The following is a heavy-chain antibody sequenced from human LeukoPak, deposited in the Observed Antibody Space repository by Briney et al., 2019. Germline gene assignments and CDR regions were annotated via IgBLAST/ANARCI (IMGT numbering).Heavy chain of an antibody. CDR3: ATYSGSPLW. CDR2: ISSSGSTI. D-gene: IGHD5-12*01. V-gene: IGHV3-48*03. Sequence: ETGGSLRLSCAASGFTFSSYEMNWVRQAPGKGLEWVSYISSSGSTIYYADSVKGRFTISRDNAKNSLYLQMNSLRAEDTAVYYCATYSGSPLWWGQGTLVTVSS. J-gene: IGHJ4*02. CDR1: GFTFSSYE.